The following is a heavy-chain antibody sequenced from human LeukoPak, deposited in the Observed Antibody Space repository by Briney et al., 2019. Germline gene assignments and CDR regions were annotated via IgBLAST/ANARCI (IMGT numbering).Heavy chain of an antibody. CDR2: IYYSGST. CDR3: ARQTRFIAVAGTSAH. J-gene: IGHJ4*02. CDR1: GGSISSSSYY. D-gene: IGHD6-19*01. Sequence: PSETLSLTCTVSGGSISSSSYYWGWIRQPPGKGLEWIGSIYYSGSTYYNPSLKSRVTISVDTSKNQFSLKLSSVTAADTAVYYCARQTRFIAVAGTSAHWGQGTLVTVSS. V-gene: IGHV4-39*01.